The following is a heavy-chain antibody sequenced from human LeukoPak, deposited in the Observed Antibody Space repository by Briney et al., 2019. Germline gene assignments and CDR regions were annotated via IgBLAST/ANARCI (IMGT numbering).Heavy chain of an antibody. V-gene: IGHV3-48*03. CDR3: AKRARLLLPDY. D-gene: IGHD3-22*01. J-gene: IGHJ4*02. CDR2: ISSSGSTI. Sequence: GGSLRLSCAASGFTLSSYEMNWFRQAPGKGLEWVSYISSSGSTIYYADSVKGRFTISRDNAKNSLYLQMNSLRAEDTAVYYCAKRARLLLPDYWGQGTLVTVSS. CDR1: GFTLSSYE.